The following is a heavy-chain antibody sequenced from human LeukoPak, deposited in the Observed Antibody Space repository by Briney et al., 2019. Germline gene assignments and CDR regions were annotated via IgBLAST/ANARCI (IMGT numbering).Heavy chain of an antibody. V-gene: IGHV1-24*01. J-gene: IGHJ4*02. CDR2: FDPEDGET. CDR1: GYTFTNYH. D-gene: IGHD3-9*01. Sequence: ASVKVSCKASGYTFTNYHINWVRQATGQGLEWMGGFDPEDGETIYAQKFQGRVTMTEDTSTDTAYMELSSLRAEDTAVYYCAKAEGILTGYYDYWGQGTLVTVSS. CDR3: AKAEGILTGYYDY.